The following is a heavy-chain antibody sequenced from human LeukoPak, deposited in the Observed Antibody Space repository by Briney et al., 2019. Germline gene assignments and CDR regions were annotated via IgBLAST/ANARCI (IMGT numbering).Heavy chain of an antibody. CDR1: GFTFSSYG. Sequence: PGRSLRLSCAASGFTFSSYGMHWVRQAPGKGLEWVAVIWYDGSNKYYADSVKGRFTISRDNSKNTLYLQMNSLRAEDTAVYYCAKNAVTTVYYYYGMDVWGQGTAVTVSS. CDR2: IWYDGSNK. J-gene: IGHJ6*02. V-gene: IGHV3-33*06. D-gene: IGHD4-11*01. CDR3: AKNAVTTVYYYYGMDV.